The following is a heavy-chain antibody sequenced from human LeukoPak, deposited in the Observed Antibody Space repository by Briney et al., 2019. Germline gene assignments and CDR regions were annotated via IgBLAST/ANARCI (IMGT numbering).Heavy chain of an antibody. Sequence: SVKVSCKASGGTFSSYAISWVRQAPGQGLERMGGIIPIFGTANYAQKFQGRVTMTRDTSTSTVYMELSSLRSEDTAVYYCARDGAFRMGVVRVGYYYYMDVWGKGTTVTVSS. CDR3: ARDGAFRMGVVRVGYYYYMDV. CDR2: IIPIFGTA. J-gene: IGHJ6*03. V-gene: IGHV1-69*05. D-gene: IGHD3-3*01. CDR1: GGTFSSYA.